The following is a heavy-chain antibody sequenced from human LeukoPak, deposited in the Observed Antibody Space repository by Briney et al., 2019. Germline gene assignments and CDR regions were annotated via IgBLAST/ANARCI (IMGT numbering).Heavy chain of an antibody. CDR2: NYYSGTT. V-gene: IGHV4-31*03. CDR1: GGSISSGGYY. CDR3: ARAPADSWFDA. Sequence: PSETLSLTCTVSGGSISSGGYYWSWGRQHPGRGVEWIGYNYYSGTTYDNPAHKSRIIISQNTSKSQVSLNLRFVTAADTAVYYCARAPADSWFDAWGQGTLVTVSS. D-gene: IGHD2-2*01. J-gene: IGHJ5*02.